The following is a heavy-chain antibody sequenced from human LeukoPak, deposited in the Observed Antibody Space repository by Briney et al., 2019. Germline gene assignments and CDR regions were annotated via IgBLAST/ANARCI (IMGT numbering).Heavy chain of an antibody. J-gene: IGHJ4*02. CDR1: GYTFTSYG. Sequence: ASVKVSCKASGYTFTSYGISWARQAPGQGLEWMGWISAYNGNTNYAQKLQGRVTMTTDTSTSTACMELRSLRSDDTAVYYCAREVGATDFDYWGQGTLVTVSS. D-gene: IGHD1-26*01. CDR2: ISAYNGNT. V-gene: IGHV1-18*01. CDR3: AREVGATDFDY.